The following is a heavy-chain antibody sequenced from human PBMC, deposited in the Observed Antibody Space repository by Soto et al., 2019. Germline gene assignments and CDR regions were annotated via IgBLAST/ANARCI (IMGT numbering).Heavy chain of an antibody. CDR2: IYWDDDK. Sequence: QVTLEESGPTVIKPTQTLTLTCTFSGFSLTTDGVGVGWIRQPPGKALEWLVTIYWDDDKRYNPLLRDRLTVTKATSKIQVVLTMTDVAPLDTATYYCTHWPSWGFSDFESWGPGILVTVSS. J-gene: IGHJ4*02. CDR1: GFSLTTDGVG. V-gene: IGHV2-5*02. D-gene: IGHD3-16*01. CDR3: THWPSWGFSDFES.